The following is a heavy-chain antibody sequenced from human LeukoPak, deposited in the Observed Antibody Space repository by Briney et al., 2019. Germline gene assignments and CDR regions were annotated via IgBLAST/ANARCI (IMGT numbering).Heavy chain of an antibody. CDR1: GGSINSYY. D-gene: IGHD5-18*01. Sequence: SETLSLTCTVSGGSINSYYWSWIRQPPGKGLEWIGYIYYSGSTNYNPSLKSRVTISVDTSKNQFSLKLSSVTAADTAVYYCARGPRGYSYGYFDYWGQGTLVTVSS. CDR3: ARGPRGYSYGYFDY. V-gene: IGHV4-59*01. J-gene: IGHJ4*02. CDR2: IYYSGST.